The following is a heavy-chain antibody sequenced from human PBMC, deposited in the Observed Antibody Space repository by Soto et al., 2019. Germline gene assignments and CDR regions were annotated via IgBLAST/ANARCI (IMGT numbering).Heavy chain of an antibody. Sequence: GGSLRLSCAASGFTFSSYSMNWVRQAPGKGLEWVSSISSSSSYIYYADSVKGRFTISRDNAKNSLYLQMNSLRAEDTAVYYCARVGLECFGTNYYYGMDVWGQGTTVTVSS. CDR1: GFTFSSYS. D-gene: IGHD1-1*01. CDR3: ARVGLECFGTNYYYGMDV. V-gene: IGHV3-21*01. J-gene: IGHJ6*02. CDR2: ISSSSSYI.